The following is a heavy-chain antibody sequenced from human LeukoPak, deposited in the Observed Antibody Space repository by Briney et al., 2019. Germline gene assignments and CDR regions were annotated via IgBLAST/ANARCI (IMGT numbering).Heavy chain of an antibody. CDR3: ARHDLIAAAGIDY. D-gene: IGHD6-13*01. CDR2: IYYSGST. Sequence: SETLSLTCTVSGGSISSYYWSWIRQPPGKGLEWIGYIYYSGSTNYNPSLKSRVTISVDTSKNQFSLKLSSVTAADTAVYYCARHDLIAAAGIDYWGQGTLVTVSS. CDR1: GGSISSYY. J-gene: IGHJ4*02. V-gene: IGHV4-59*08.